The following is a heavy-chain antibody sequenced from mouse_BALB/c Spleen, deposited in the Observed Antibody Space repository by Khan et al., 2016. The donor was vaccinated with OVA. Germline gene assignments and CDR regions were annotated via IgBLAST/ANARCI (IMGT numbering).Heavy chain of an antibody. Sequence: IQLVQSGPELMKPGASVKISCKASGYSFTSYYIHWVMESHGKSLEWIGYIDPFSGDTTYNQKFKGKATLTVDKSSSTAYILLSNLTSEDSAVYYCTRHGYVAWFTYWGQGTLVTGSA. CDR1: GYSFTSYY. CDR3: TRHGYVAWFTY. J-gene: IGHJ3*01. D-gene: IGHD2-2*01. V-gene: IGHV1S135*01. CDR2: IDPFSGDT.